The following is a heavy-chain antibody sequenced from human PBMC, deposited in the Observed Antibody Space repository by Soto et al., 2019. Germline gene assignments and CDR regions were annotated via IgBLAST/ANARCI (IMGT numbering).Heavy chain of an antibody. Sequence: PSATLSLTCAVYGGSFSGYYWSWIRQPPGKGLEWIGEINHSGSTNYNPSLKSRVTISVDTSKNQFSLKLSSVTAADTAVYYCARGRRRYGEYYYYYYGMDVWGQGTTVTVSS. CDR1: GGSFSGYY. CDR3: ARGRRRYGEYYYYYYGMDV. D-gene: IGHD5-18*01. CDR2: INHSGST. V-gene: IGHV4-34*01. J-gene: IGHJ6*02.